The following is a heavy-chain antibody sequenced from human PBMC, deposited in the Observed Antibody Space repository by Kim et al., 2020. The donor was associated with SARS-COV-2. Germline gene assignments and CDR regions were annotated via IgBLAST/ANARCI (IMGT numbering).Heavy chain of an antibody. J-gene: IGHJ5*02. CDR3: AGSTSGPNWFDA. V-gene: IGHV3-74*01. D-gene: IGHD2-2*01. Sequence: NSAASLKGRFTISRATAKTTLYLQMNSLRAEDTAVFYCAGSTSGPNWFDAWGQGALVTVSS.